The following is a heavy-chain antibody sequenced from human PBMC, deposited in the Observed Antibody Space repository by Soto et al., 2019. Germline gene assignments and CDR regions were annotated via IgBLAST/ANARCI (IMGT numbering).Heavy chain of an antibody. CDR1: GYMFSDFA. V-gene: IGHV1-3*01. D-gene: IGHD2-15*01. J-gene: IGHJ6*03. Sequence: GASVKVSCKMSGYMFSDFALHWVRQAPGQRLEWMGWINPGNGDTKYSQKFQGRLTLSLDTSASTAYLDLSSLGSEDTAVYFGARDRWTITSHMDVWGKGTTVTVSS. CDR2: INPGNGDT. CDR3: ARDRWTITSHMDV.